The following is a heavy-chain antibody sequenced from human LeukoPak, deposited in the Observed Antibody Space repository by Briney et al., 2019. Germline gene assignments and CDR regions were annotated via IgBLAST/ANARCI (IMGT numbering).Heavy chain of an antibody. Sequence: GGSLRLSCAASGFIFSDYYMNWIRQAPGKGLEWVSYISNSGSTIYYADSVKGRFTISRDNAKNSLYLQMNSLRAEHTAVYYCAKELRYFDWSQLFGSWGQGTLVTVSS. J-gene: IGHJ4*02. CDR2: ISNSGSTI. CDR1: GFIFSDYY. D-gene: IGHD3-9*01. CDR3: AKELRYFDWSQLFGS. V-gene: IGHV3-11*01.